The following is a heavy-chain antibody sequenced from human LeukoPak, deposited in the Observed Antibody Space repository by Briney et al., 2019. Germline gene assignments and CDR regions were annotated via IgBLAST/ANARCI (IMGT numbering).Heavy chain of an antibody. CDR3: ARGVRRRPDAFDI. D-gene: IGHD6-25*01. CDR2: IRYDGSNK. Sequence: LSGGSLRLSCAASGFAISSYGMHWVRQAPGKGLEWVAFIRYDGSNKYYADSVKGRFTISRDNSKNTLYLQMNSLRAEDTAVYYCARGVRRRPDAFDIWGQGTMVTVSS. V-gene: IGHV3-30*02. J-gene: IGHJ3*02. CDR1: GFAISSYG.